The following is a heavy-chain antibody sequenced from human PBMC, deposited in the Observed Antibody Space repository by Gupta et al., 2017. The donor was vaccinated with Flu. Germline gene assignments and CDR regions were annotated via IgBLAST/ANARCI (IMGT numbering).Heavy chain of an antibody. Sequence: QVQLVQSGDDVQKPGDSVKVSCKASEYTFTGYSMHWMRQASRQGIEWMGRINPASGCTKYAQKLLGRVTMTSYTSTITVYRELSSLTSDDTAVYYCASGRVGATFSGVYMDVWGKGTTVVVSS. CDR3: ASGRVGATFSGVYMDV. CDR1: EYTFTGYS. CDR2: INPASGCT. J-gene: IGHJ6*03. V-gene: IGHV1-2*06. D-gene: IGHD1-26*01.